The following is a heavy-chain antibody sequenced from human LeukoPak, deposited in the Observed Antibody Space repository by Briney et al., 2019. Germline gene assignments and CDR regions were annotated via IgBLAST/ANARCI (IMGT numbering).Heavy chain of an antibody. D-gene: IGHD3-3*01. CDR1: GYTFTGYY. V-gene: IGHV1-2*02. Sequence: ASVKVSCKASGYTFTGYYMHWVRQAPGQGLGWMGWINPNSGGTNYAQKFQGRVTMTRDTSISTAYMELSRLRSDDTAVYYCARDPFPGYYDFWSGYYTGGYWFDPWGQGTLVTVSS. CDR3: ARDPFPGYYDFWSGYYTGGYWFDP. J-gene: IGHJ5*02. CDR2: INPNSGGT.